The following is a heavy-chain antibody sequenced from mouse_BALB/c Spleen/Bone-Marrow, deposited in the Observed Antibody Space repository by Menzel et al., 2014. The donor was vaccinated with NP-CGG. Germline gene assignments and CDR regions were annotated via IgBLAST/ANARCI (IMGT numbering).Heavy chain of an antibody. D-gene: IGHD2-3*01. J-gene: IGHJ3*01. CDR2: INSGGSYT. CDR1: GFTFSSYG. Sequence: EVMLVESGGDLVKPGGSLKLSCAASGFTFSSYGMSWVRQTPDKRLEWVATINSGGSYTYYSDSVKGRFTISRDNAKNALYLQMGSLKSEYTAMYYCARRGLYDGSAWFAYWGQGTLVTVSA. CDR3: ARRGLYDGSAWFAY. V-gene: IGHV5-6*02.